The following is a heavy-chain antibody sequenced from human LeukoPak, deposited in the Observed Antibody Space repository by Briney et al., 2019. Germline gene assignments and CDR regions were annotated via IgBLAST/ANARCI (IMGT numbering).Heavy chain of an antibody. Sequence: GESLKISCKGSGYSFSTDWIGWVRQMPGKGLEWMGIIYIGDSETRYSPSFQGQVTISTDKSISTPYLQLSGLKASDTAMYYCARLEMATITSFDYWGQGTLVTVSS. D-gene: IGHD5-24*01. CDR2: IYIGDSET. CDR1: GYSFSTDW. V-gene: IGHV5-51*01. CDR3: ARLEMATITSFDY. J-gene: IGHJ4*02.